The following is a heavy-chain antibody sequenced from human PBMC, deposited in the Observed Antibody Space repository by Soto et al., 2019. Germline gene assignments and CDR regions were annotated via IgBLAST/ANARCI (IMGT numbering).Heavy chain of an antibody. D-gene: IGHD5-12*01. Sequence: QVQLVESGGGVVQPGRSLRLSCATPGFTFHSYGMHWVRQAPGKGLEWVAVIWDGGTTNYNVDYVKGRFTSSRDLSKNTLYLQMTSLRAEDTAVYYCAVNLYSGHWAPVRYWGQGTQVTVSS. CDR2: IWDGGTTN. CDR1: GFTFHSYG. V-gene: IGHV3-33*01. CDR3: AVNLYSGHWAPVRY. J-gene: IGHJ4*02.